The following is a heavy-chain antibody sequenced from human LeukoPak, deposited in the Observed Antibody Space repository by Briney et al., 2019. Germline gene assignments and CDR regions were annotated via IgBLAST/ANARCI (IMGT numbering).Heavy chain of an antibody. D-gene: IGHD3-16*01. CDR1: GFTFSNHG. CDR2: ISPSGDIT. CDR3: AKAPRFGDHAAEYFYYYMDV. Sequence: PGGSLRLSCAASGFTFSNHGMNWVRQAPGKGLEWVSGISPSGDITYYADSVKGRFTISRDNSKNTLYVQMNSLRVDDTAVYYCAKAPRFGDHAAEYFYYYMDVWGKGTTVTVSS. J-gene: IGHJ6*03. V-gene: IGHV3-23*01.